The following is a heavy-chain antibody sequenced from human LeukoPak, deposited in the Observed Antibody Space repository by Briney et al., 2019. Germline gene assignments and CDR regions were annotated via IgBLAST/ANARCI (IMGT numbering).Heavy chain of an antibody. CDR1: DFSFITYA. CDR3: ARDSSMLRGPLVIYYFDF. Sequence: GGSLRLSCAASDFSFITYAMSWVRQAPGKGLEWVSTISGGGDATYYADSVKGRFTISRDNSKNTLYLQTNSLRVEDTAVYYCARDSSMLRGPLVIYYFDFWGQGTLVTVSS. CDR2: ISGGGDAT. D-gene: IGHD3-10*01. V-gene: IGHV3-23*01. J-gene: IGHJ4*02.